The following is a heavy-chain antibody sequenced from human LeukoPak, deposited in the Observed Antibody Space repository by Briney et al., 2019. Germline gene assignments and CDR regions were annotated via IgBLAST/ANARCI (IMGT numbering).Heavy chain of an antibody. CDR2: IYWDDDK. CDR1: GFSLSTSGVG. J-gene: IGHJ4*02. V-gene: IGHV2-5*02. D-gene: IGHD3-22*01. Sequence: SGPTLVKPTQTLTLTCTFSGFSLSTSGVGVGWIRQPPGKALEWLALIYWDDDKRYSPSLKSRLTITKDTSKNQVVLTMTNMDPVDTATYYCAHSQYDSSGYFRPYPFDYWGQGTLVTVSS. CDR3: AHSQYDSSGYFRPYPFDY.